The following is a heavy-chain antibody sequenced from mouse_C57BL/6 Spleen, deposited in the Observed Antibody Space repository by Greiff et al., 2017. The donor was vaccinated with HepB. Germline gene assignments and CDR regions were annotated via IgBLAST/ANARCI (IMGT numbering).Heavy chain of an antibody. J-gene: IGHJ4*01. D-gene: IGHD2-3*01. Sequence: QVQLEQSGTGLVKPGASVKLSCKASGYTFTSYWMHWVRQRPGQGLEWIGNINPNNGGTNYNEKFKSKATLTVDTTSSPAYMQLSSLTAEDSAVYYGARGWLLYYAMDYWGQGTSVTVSS. CDR1: GYTFTSYW. CDR2: INPNNGGT. CDR3: ARGWLLYYAMDY. V-gene: IGHV1-53*01.